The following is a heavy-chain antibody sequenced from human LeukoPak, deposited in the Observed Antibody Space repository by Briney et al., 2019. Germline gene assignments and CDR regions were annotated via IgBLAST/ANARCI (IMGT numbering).Heavy chain of an antibody. D-gene: IGHD1-26*01. V-gene: IGHV3-20*04. CDR2: INWNGDST. CDR1: GFTFDDYG. Sequence: PGGSLRLSCAASGFTFDDYGMHWVRQAPGKGLEWVSVINWNGDSTGYADSVKGRFTISRDNAKNSLYLQMNSLRAEDTALYYCARSYTGSYYYYYWGQGSLVTVSS. J-gene: IGHJ4*02. CDR3: ARSYTGSYYYYY.